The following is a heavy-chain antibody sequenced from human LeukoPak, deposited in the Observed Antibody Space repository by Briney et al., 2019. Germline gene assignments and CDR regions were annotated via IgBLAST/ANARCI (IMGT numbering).Heavy chain of an antibody. V-gene: IGHV4-4*09. D-gene: IGHD3-3*01. Sequence: SETLSLTCTVSGGSISSYHWSWIRQPPGKGLEWIGYIYTSGSTNYNPSLKSRVTISVDTSKNQFSLKLSSVTDADTAVYYCARRIWSGYPDVWGKGTTVTVSS. J-gene: IGHJ6*04. CDR2: IYTSGST. CDR1: GGSISSYH. CDR3: ARRIWSGYPDV.